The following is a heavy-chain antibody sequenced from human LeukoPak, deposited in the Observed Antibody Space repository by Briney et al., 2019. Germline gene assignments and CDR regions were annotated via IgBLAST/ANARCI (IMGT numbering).Heavy chain of an antibody. CDR3: ARHFWSGYPFDY. D-gene: IGHD3-3*02. Sequence: PSETLSLTCAVYGGSFSGYYWSWIRQPLGKGLEWIGEINHSGSTNYNPSLKSRVTISVDTSKNQFSLKLSSVTAADTAVYYCARHFWSGYPFDYWGQGTLVTVSS. V-gene: IGHV4-34*01. CDR1: GGSFSGYY. CDR2: INHSGST. J-gene: IGHJ4*02.